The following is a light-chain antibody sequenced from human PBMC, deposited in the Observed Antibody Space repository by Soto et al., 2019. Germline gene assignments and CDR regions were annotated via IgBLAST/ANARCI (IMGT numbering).Light chain of an antibody. V-gene: IGKV3D-15*01. Sequence: EIVMTPSPATLSLSPGERATLSCRASQSVGKYLVWYQQKPGQAPRLLIYDASNRATGIPARFSGSGSGTDFTLTISGLQSEDSAVYFCQQYNNWPFSFGQGTRLEIK. CDR1: QSVGKY. CDR3: QQYNNWPFS. CDR2: DAS. J-gene: IGKJ5*01.